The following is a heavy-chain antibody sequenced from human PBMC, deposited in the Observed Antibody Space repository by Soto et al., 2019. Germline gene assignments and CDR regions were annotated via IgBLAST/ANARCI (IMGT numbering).Heavy chain of an antibody. CDR1: GFTFSSYA. CDR2: ISYDGSNK. D-gene: IGHD4-17*01. J-gene: IGHJ6*02. Sequence: GGSLRLSCAASGFTFSSYAMHWVRQAPGKGLEWVAVISYDGSNKYYADSVKGRFTISRDNSKNTLYLQMNSLRAEDTAVYYCAREHYGDYPPYYYYYGMEVWGQGTTVTVSS. V-gene: IGHV3-30-3*01. CDR3: AREHYGDYPPYYYYYGMEV.